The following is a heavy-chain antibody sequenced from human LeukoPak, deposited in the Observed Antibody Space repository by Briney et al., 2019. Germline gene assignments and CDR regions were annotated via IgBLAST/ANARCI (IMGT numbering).Heavy chain of an antibody. CDR1: GYSFTSYW. J-gene: IGHJ4*02. CDR3: ASSKSSSWYPFYFDF. D-gene: IGHD6-13*01. V-gene: IGHV5-51*01. CDR2: IYPGDPDT. Sequence: GESLKISCKGSGYSFTSYWIGWVRQMPGKGLEWMGIIYPGDPDTRYSPSFQGQVTISADKSFSTAYLQWSSLKASDTAIYYCASSKSSSWYPFYFDFWGQGTLVIVSS.